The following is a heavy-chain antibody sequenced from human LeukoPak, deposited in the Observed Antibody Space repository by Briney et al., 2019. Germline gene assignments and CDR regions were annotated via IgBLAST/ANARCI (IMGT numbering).Heavy chain of an antibody. V-gene: IGHV3-9*01. CDR2: ISWNSGSI. CDR3: ARGVGGPYYYYGMDV. J-gene: IGHJ6*02. D-gene: IGHD3-10*01. Sequence: GRSLRLSCAASGFTFDDYAMHWVRQAPGKGLEWVSGISWNSGSIGYADSVKGRFTISRDNAKNSLYLQMNSLRAEDTALYYCARGVGGPYYYYGMDVWAQGTTVTVSS. CDR1: GFTFDDYA.